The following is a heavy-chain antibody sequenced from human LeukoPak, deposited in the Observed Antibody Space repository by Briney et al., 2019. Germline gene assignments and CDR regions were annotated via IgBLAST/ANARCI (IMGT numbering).Heavy chain of an antibody. V-gene: IGHV3-30*18. CDR3: AKDSKRYGDYTGLDY. Sequence: GGSLRLSCAASGFTFSSYGMHWVRQAPGKGLEWVAVISYDGSNKYYADSVKGRFTISRDNSKNTLYLQMNSLRAEDTAVYYCAKDSKRYGDYTGLDYWGQGTLVTVSS. D-gene: IGHD4-17*01. CDR1: GFTFSSYG. J-gene: IGHJ4*02. CDR2: ISYDGSNK.